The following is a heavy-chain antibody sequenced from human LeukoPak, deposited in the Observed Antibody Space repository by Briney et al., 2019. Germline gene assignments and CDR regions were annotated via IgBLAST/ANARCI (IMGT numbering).Heavy chain of an antibody. V-gene: IGHV3-9*01. D-gene: IGHD1-26*01. CDR2: ISWNSGSI. CDR1: GFTFDDYA. CDR3: AKDKAGARPLAFDI. J-gene: IGHJ3*02. Sequence: GGSLRLSCAASGFTFDDYAMHWVRQAPGKGLEWVSGISWNSGSIGYADSVKGRFTISRDNAKNSLYLQMNSLRAEDTALYYCAKDKAGARPLAFDIWGQGTMVTVSS.